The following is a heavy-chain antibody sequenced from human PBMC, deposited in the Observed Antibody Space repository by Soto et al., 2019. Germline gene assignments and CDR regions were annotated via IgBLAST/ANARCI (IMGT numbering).Heavy chain of an antibody. CDR3: TTGKGILEWLSHSYYFDY. D-gene: IGHD3-3*01. J-gene: IGHJ4*02. Sequence: PGGSLRLSCAASGFTFSDYWMSWVRQAPGKGLEWVANIKQDGSEKYYVDSVKGRFTISRDNAKNTLYLQMNSLKTEDTAVYYCTTGKGILEWLSHSYYFDYWGQGTLVTVSS. V-gene: IGHV3-7*05. CDR2: IKQDGSEK. CDR1: GFTFSDYW.